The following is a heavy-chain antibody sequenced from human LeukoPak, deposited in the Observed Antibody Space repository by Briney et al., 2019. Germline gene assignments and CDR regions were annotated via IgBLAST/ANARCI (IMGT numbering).Heavy chain of an antibody. D-gene: IGHD3-10*01. CDR2: IYRSGDT. J-gene: IGHJ4*02. Sequence: PGGSLRLSCVASELPVNSDFMSWLRLAPGKGLEWVSIIYRSGDTYYAGFVKRLFTISRDNSKNTLYLQMNSLRVEDTAMYYCATTRGSYFDYWGQGTLVTVSS. CDR1: ELPVNSDF. V-gene: IGHV3-53*01. CDR3: ATTRGSYFDY.